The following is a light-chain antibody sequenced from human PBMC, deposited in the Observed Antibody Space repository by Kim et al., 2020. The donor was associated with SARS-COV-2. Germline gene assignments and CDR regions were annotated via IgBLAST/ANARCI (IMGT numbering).Light chain of an antibody. Sequence: QSVLTQPPSVSGAPGQRVTVSCTGGSSNIGAGYDVSWYRQLPKTAPKLLMYRNSYRPSGVPGRFSGSKSGSSASLAITGLQAEDEADYYCQSYASSLTAWVFGGGTKVTVL. CDR2: RNS. V-gene: IGLV1-40*01. CDR1: SSNIGAGYD. J-gene: IGLJ3*02. CDR3: QSYASSLTAWV.